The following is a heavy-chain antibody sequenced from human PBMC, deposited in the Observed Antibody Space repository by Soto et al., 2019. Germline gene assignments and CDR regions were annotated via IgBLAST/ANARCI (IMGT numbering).Heavy chain of an antibody. D-gene: IGHD1-26*01. J-gene: IGHJ4*02. CDR3: ARGRRRWELLGH. CDR2: ILYDGTIK. CDR1: GFTFTNHA. Sequence: QVQLVESGGGVVQPGKSLRLSCAASGFTFTNHAMHWVRQAPGKGLEWVSAILYDGTIKYYADSVKGRLTITRDNSKHTLYLQMKSLRAEDTAIYYYARGRRRWELLGHWGQGTPVTVSS. V-gene: IGHV3-33*01.